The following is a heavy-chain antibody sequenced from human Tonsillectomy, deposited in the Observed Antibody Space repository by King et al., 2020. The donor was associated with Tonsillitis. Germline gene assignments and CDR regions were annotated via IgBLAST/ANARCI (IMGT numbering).Heavy chain of an antibody. J-gene: IGHJ6*02. Sequence: QLVQSGGGVVQPGGSLSLSCAASGFTFSTYGMHWVRQAPGKGLEWVAFIRYDGSNKYYADSVKGRFTISRDNSKNTLSLQMNTLRAEDTAVYYCAQELDYSDFDYSDYDYYYYGLDIWGQGTTVTVSS. CDR2: IRYDGSNK. CDR3: AQELDYSDFDYSDYDYYYYGLDI. V-gene: IGHV3-30*02. D-gene: IGHD4-11*01. CDR1: GFTFSTYG.